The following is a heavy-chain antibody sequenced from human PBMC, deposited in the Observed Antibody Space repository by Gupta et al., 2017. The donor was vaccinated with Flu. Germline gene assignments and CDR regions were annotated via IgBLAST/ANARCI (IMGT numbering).Heavy chain of an antibody. CDR2: INSDSVYI. Sequence: DVQLVESGGTLVRPGGSLRLSCAASGFTFGDYTMRWVRQAPGKGLEWVSSINSDSVYIYYADLAKGRFTISRDNAKDSLYLQMDSLRAEDTAVYYCARDYDSTAYYGLDVWGQGTTVTVSS. V-gene: IGHV3-21*02. CDR3: ARDYDSTAYYGLDV. D-gene: IGHD3-22*01. CDR1: GFTFGDYT. J-gene: IGHJ6*02.